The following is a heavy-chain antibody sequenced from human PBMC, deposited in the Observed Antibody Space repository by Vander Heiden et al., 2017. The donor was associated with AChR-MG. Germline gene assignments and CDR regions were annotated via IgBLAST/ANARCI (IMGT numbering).Heavy chain of an antibody. D-gene: IGHD3-10*01. V-gene: IGHV4-39*01. CDR2: IYYSGST. J-gene: IGHJ4*02. CDR1: GGSISSSSYY. CDR3: ASHSQSGLGEWFGELPADY. Sequence: QLQLQESGPGLVKPSETLSLTCTVSGGSISSSSYYWGWIRQPPGKGLEWIGSIYYSGSTYYNPSLKSRVTISVDTSKNQFSLKLSSVTAADTAVYYCASHSQSGLGEWFGELPADYWGQGTLVTVSS.